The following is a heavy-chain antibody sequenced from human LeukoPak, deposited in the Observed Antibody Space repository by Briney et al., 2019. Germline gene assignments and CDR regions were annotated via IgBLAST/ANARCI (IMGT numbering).Heavy chain of an antibody. Sequence: QPGRSLRLSCAVSGFTFSRNDMHWVRQAPGKGLEWVAFIRYDGSNKYYADSLKGRFTISRDNSNNTLYLQMNSLRAEDTAVYYCAKGYRAYDSRYLFDYCGQGTLVTVSS. CDR3: AKGYRAYDSRYLFDY. V-gene: IGHV3-30*02. CDR1: GFTFSRND. D-gene: IGHD5-12*01. J-gene: IGHJ4*02. CDR2: IRYDGSNK.